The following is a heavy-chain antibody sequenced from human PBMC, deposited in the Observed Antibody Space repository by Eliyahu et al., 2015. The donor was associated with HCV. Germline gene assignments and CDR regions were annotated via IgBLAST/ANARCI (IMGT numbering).Heavy chain of an antibody. Sequence: DPEDGETIYAQKFQGRVTMTEDTSTDTAYMELSSLRSEDTAVYYCATSEARAVGAFDIWGQGTMVTVSS. CDR2: DPEDGET. V-gene: IGHV1-24*01. CDR3: ATSEARAVGAFDI. J-gene: IGHJ3*02.